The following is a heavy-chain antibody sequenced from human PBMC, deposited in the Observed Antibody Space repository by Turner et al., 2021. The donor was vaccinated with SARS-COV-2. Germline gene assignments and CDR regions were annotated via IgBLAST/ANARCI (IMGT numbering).Heavy chain of an antibody. CDR3: ARIMWWELAYGMDV. CDR1: GFSLSNAKMG. J-gene: IGHJ6*02. CDR2: IFSNDEK. D-gene: IGHD1-26*01. Sequence: QVTLTESGPVLVTPTATLTLTCTVSGFSLSNAKMGVSWIRQPPGKALEWLAHIFSNDEKSYSTSLKSRLTISKDTSKSQVVLTMTNMDPVDTATYYCARIMWWELAYGMDVWGQGTTVTVSS. V-gene: IGHV2-26*01.